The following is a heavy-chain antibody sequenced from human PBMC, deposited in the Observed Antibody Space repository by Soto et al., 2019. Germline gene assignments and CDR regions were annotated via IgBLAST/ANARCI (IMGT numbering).Heavy chain of an antibody. CDR1: RDTFSTSG. CDR3: ARSGYSYGPNFD. D-gene: IGHD5-18*01. J-gene: IGHJ4*02. Sequence: QAQLVQSGAEVKKPGSWVKVSCKASRDTFSTSGFSWVRQAPGQGLEWMGGIIPIFGTAKYAQNFQGRVTITADESTGTVYMDLSSLRSEDTAVYYCARSGYSYGPNFDWGQGTLVTVSS. V-gene: IGHV1-69*01. CDR2: IIPIFGTA.